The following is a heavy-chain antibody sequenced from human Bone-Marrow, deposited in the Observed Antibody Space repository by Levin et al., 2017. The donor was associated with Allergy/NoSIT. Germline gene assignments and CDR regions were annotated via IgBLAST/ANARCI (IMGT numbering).Heavy chain of an antibody. D-gene: IGHD5-12*01. CDR2: IFYSGNS. CDR1: GASVSAGYYY. CDR3: AHLGRGYEHEY. Sequence: SETLSLTCTVSGASVSAGYYYWSWIRQAPGKGLEWLGYIFYSGNSDSDPFVKTRYNPSLQSRMSISLDMSQNQISLSLRSMTGADTAVYYCAHLGRGYEHEYWGQGTVVTVAS. J-gene: IGHJ4*02. V-gene: IGHV4-30-4*08.